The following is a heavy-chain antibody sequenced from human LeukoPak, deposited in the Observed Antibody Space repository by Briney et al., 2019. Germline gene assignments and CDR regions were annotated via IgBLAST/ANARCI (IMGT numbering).Heavy chain of an antibody. Sequence: GGSLRLSCAASGFTFSGYGRHGVRQAPGKGLEGVAVISYDGSNKHYADSVKGRFTISRDNSKNTLYLQMNSLRAEDTAVYYCAKDLSSSSADYYFDYWGQGTLVTVSS. CDR3: AKDLSSSSADYYFDY. CDR2: ISYDGSNK. CDR1: GFTFSGYG. J-gene: IGHJ4*02. D-gene: IGHD2-2*01. V-gene: IGHV3-30*18.